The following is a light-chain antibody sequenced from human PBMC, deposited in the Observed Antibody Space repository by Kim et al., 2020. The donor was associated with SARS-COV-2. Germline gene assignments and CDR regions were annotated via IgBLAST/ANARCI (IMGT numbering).Light chain of an antibody. CDR1: QGISSA. J-gene: IGKJ1*01. V-gene: IGKV1-13*02. CDR2: GAS. Sequence: IQMTQSPFTLSASVGDRVTITCRASQGISSALAWYQQKPGKAPKLVIYGASNLESAVPSRFSGSGSGTEFTLTITSLQPDDVATYYCQQYSIYWTFGQGTKVDIK. CDR3: QQYSIYWT.